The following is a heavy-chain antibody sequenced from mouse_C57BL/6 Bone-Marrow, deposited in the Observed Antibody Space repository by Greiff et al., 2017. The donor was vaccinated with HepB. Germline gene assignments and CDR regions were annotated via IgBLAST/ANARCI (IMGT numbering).Heavy chain of an antibody. CDR3: ASLGPAWFAY. D-gene: IGHD4-1*01. CDR2: IHPNSGST. CDR1: GYTFTSYW. Sequence: QVQLKESGAELVKPGASVKLSCKASGYTFTSYWMHWVKQRPGQGLEWIGMIHPNSGSTNYNEKFKSKATLTVDKSSSTAYMQLSSLTSEDSAVYYCASLGPAWFAYWGQGTLVTVSA. V-gene: IGHV1-64*01. J-gene: IGHJ3*01.